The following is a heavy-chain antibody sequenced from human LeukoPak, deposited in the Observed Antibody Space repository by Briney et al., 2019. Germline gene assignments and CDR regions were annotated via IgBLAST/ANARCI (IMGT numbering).Heavy chain of an antibody. Sequence: SGTLSLTCAVSGGSISSSNWWSWVRQPPGKGLEWIGEIYHSGSTNYNPSLKSRVTISVDKSKNQSSLTLSSVTAADTAVYYCARDNGAAAGTFDYWGQGTLVTVSS. J-gene: IGHJ4*02. CDR3: ARDNGAAAGTFDY. D-gene: IGHD6-13*01. CDR2: IYHSGST. V-gene: IGHV4-4*02. CDR1: GGSISSSNW.